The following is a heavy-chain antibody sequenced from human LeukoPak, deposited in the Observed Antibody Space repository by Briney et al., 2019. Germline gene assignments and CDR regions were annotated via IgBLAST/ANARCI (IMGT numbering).Heavy chain of an antibody. Sequence: PSETLSLTCAVSGGSISSGGYSWRWIRQPPGKGLEWIGYIYHSGSTYYNPSLKSRVTISVDRSKNQFSLKLSSVTAADTAVYYCALGGFGESGIWGQGTMVTVSS. V-gene: IGHV4-30-2*01. D-gene: IGHD3-10*01. CDR2: IYHSGST. CDR3: ALGGFGESGI. J-gene: IGHJ3*02. CDR1: GGSISSGGYS.